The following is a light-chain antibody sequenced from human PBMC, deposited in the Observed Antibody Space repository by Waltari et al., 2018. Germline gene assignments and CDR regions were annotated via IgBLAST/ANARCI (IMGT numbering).Light chain of an antibody. CDR2: GAS. CDR1: QSVSGN. CDR3: QQYNDWPQT. J-gene: IGKJ2*01. V-gene: IGKV3-15*01. Sequence: IVMTQSPATLSVSPGERVTLSCRASQSVSGNLAWYQQKPGQAPRLLMYGASTRAAGVPTRFSGSGSGTAFTVTISSLQSEDFAVYYCQQYNDWPQTFGQGTKLETK.